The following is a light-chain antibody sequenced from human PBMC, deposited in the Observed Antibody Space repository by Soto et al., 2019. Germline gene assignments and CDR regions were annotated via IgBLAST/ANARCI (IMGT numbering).Light chain of an antibody. J-gene: IGKJ1*01. CDR2: EAS. CDR3: QQSYNIPQT. V-gene: IGKV1-39*01. CDR1: QTIAIY. Sequence: DIQMTQSPSSLSSSLGDTVTITCRASQTIAIYLNWYQQKPGKAPNLLIYEASSLQSGVPSRFTGRGSGTDFSLTISSLQPEDFATYYCQQSYNIPQTFGQGTKVDIK.